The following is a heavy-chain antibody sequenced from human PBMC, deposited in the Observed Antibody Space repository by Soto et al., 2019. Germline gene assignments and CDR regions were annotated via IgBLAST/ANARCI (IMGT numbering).Heavy chain of an antibody. D-gene: IGHD3-22*01. CDR3: ARVFYDNGGYYYDY. CDR1: GFTFSNFA. J-gene: IGHJ4*02. CDR2: ISHSGGST. Sequence: GGSLRLSCAASGFTFSNFAMHWVRQAPGKGLEYVSAISHSGGSTFYADSVKGRFTVSRDNSKNTPYLQMGSLSAEDMAVYYCARVFYDNGGYYYDYWGQGSLVTVSS. V-gene: IGHV3-64*02.